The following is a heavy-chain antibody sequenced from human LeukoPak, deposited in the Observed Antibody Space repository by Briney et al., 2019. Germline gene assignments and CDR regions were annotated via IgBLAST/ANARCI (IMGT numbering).Heavy chain of an antibody. J-gene: IGHJ6*03. V-gene: IGHV1-18*01. Sequence: ASVKVSCKASGYTFTSYGICWVRQAPGQGLEWMGWISAYNGNTNYAQKLQGRVTITADESTSTAYMELSSLISEDTAIYYCARVDRYYFYLDVWGKGTTVTVSS. CDR2: ISAYNGNT. CDR1: GYTFTSYG. CDR3: ARVDRYYFYLDV.